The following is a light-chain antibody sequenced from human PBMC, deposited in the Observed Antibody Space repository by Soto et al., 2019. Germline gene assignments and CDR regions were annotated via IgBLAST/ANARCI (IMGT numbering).Light chain of an antibody. J-gene: IGKJ1*01. Sequence: EIVLTRSPATLSVSPGERATLSCRASQSVSRDLAWYQQKPGQAPRLLIYGASTRAPSIPARFSGSGSGTDFTLTISSLQSEDFAVYYCQQYDKWPTWTFGQGTKV. V-gene: IGKV3-15*01. CDR1: QSVSRD. CDR2: GAS. CDR3: QQYDKWPTWT.